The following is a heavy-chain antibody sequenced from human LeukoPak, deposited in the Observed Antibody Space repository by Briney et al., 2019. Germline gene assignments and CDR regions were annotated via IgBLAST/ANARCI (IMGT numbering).Heavy chain of an antibody. CDR3: ARNYGGYRYGDYFDY. J-gene: IGHJ4*02. CDR1: GFTFSSYT. CDR2: ITPGSNTI. V-gene: IGHV3-48*01. D-gene: IGHD5-18*01. Sequence: AGGSLRLSCAASGFTFSSYTMNWVRQAPGKGLEWVSSITPGSNTIYYVDSVKGRFTISRDNAKNSLYLQMNSLRAEDTAVYYCARNYGGYRYGDYFDYWGQGTLVTVSS.